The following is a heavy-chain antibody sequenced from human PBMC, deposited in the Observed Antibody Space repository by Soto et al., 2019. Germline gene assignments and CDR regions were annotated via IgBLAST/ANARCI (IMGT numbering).Heavy chain of an antibody. CDR1: GVSVSGSSC. CDR2: IFYNGTT. V-gene: IGHV4-61*01. D-gene: IGHD3-10*01. CDR3: AREGIEVRGVIMWEVNYYYYYGMDV. Sequence: PSETLSLTCTVSGVSVSGSSCWTWIRQAPGKGLEWIGCIFYNGTTNYNPSLRSPVTISVDTSKNQFSLKVTSVTAADTAVYWCAREGIEVRGVIMWEVNYYYYYGMDVWGQGTTVTVSS. J-gene: IGHJ6*02.